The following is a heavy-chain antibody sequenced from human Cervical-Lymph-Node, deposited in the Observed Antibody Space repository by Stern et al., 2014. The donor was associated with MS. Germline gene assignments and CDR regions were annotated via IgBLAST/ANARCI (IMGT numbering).Heavy chain of an antibody. V-gene: IGHV1-18*01. CDR1: GYTFTSYG. CDR2: ISAYNGNT. J-gene: IGHJ6*02. Sequence: VQLVQSGAEVKKPGASVKVSCKASGYTFTSYGISWVRQAPGQGLEWMGLISAYNGNTNYAQKLQGRVTMTTDTSTSTAYMELRSLRSDDTAVYYCAREVITIFGVVTHTDYYYGMDVWGQGTTVTVSS. D-gene: IGHD3-3*01. CDR3: AREVITIFGVVTHTDYYYGMDV.